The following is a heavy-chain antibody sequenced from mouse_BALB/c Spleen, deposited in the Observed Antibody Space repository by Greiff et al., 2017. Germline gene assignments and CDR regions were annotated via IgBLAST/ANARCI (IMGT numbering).Heavy chain of an antibody. CDR1: GFTFSSYT. V-gene: IGHV5-12-2*01. CDR2: ISNGGGST. Sequence: DVKLVESGGGLVQPGGSLKLSCAASGFTFSSYTMSWVRQTPEKRLEWVAYISNGGGSTYYPDTVKGRFTISRDNAKNTLYLQMSSLKSEDTAMYYCARGDGSRYAMDYWGQGTSVTVAS. CDR3: ARGDGSRYAMDY. D-gene: IGHD1-1*01. J-gene: IGHJ4*01.